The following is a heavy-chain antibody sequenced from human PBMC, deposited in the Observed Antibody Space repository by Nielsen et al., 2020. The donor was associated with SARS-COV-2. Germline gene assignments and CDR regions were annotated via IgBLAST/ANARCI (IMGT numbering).Heavy chain of an antibody. V-gene: IGHV3-23*01. J-gene: IGHJ3*02. CDR1: GFTFSSYA. Sequence: GESLKISCAASGFTFSSYAMSWVRQAPGKGLEWVSAISGSGGSTYYADSVKGRFTISRDNSKNTLYLQMNSLRAEDTAVYYCAKDLVRLQTAGAAFDIWGQGTMVTVSS. CDR3: AKDLVRLQTAGAAFDI. D-gene: IGHD3-10*02. CDR2: ISGSGGST.